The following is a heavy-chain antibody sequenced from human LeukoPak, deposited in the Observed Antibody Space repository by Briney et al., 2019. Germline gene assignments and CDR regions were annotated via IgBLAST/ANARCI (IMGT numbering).Heavy chain of an antibody. D-gene: IGHD2-2*01. CDR2: IIPILGIA. CDR3: AYSCSPPCYFDY. CDR1: GGTFSSYT. Sequence: SVKVSCKASGGTFSSYTISWVRQAPGQGLEWMGRIIPILGIANYAQKFQGRVTITADESTSTAYMEPSSLRSEDTAVYYCAYSCSPPCYFDYWGQGTLVTVSS. J-gene: IGHJ4*02. V-gene: IGHV1-69*02.